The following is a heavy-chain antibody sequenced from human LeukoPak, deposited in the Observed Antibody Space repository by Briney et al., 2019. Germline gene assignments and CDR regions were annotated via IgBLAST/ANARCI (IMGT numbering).Heavy chain of an antibody. J-gene: IGHJ4*02. CDR3: AYGDFSNFDY. D-gene: IGHD4-17*01. CDR2: INHSGST. Sequence: SETLSLTCGVYGGSFSGYYWSWIRQPPGKGLEWIGEINHSGSTNYNPSLKSRVTISVDTSKNQFSLKLSSVTAADTAVYYCAYGDFSNFDYWGQGTLVTVSS. CDR1: GGSFSGYY. V-gene: IGHV4-34*01.